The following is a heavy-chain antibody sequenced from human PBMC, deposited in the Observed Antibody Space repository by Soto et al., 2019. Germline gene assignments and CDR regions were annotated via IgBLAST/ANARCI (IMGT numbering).Heavy chain of an antibody. V-gene: IGHV3-7*01. CDR1: GFTFSSYW. CDR3: ATSYGTYCSSTSCYDYFDY. J-gene: IGHJ4*02. CDR2: IKQDGSEK. D-gene: IGHD2-2*01. Sequence: GGSLRLSCAASGFTFSSYWMSWVRQAPGKGLEWVANIKQDGSEKYYVDSVKGRFTISRDNAKNSLYLQMNSLRAEDTAVYYCATSYGTYCSSTSCYDYFDYWSQGTLVTVSS.